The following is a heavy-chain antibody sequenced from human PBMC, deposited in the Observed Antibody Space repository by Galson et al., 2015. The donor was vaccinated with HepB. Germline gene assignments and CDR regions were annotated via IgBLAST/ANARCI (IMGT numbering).Heavy chain of an antibody. V-gene: IGHV5-10-1*01. J-gene: IGHJ4*02. CDR1: GYSFTSYW. Sequence: QSGAEVKKPGESLRISCKGSGYSFTSYWISWVRQMPGKGLEWMGRIDPSDSYTNYSPSFQGHVTISADKSISTAYLQWSSLKASDTAMYYCARSPTGKNYCGGDCSSDYWGQGTLVTVSS. CDR2: IDPSDSYT. CDR3: ARSPTGKNYCGGDCSSDY. D-gene: IGHD2-21*02.